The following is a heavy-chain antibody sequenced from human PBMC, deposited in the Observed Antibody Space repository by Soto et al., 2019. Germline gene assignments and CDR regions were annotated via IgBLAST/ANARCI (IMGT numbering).Heavy chain of an antibody. CDR2: ISPGGDST. Sequence: GGSVKVSFKASGFPFSNYYMHLVRQAPEQGLEWMGIISPGGDSTTYAQRFQGRLTMTRDTSTSTVYMDLSSLTSEDTAVYYCARAHSEQYFDFWGQGTMVTVSS. CDR3: ARAHSEQYFDF. V-gene: IGHV1-46*01. CDR1: GFPFSNYY. J-gene: IGHJ4*02. D-gene: IGHD6-13*01.